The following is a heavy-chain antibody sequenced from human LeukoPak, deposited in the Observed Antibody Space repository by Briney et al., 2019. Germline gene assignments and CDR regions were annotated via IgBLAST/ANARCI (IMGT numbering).Heavy chain of an antibody. CDR3: ARDLVRGVKTLKWFDP. CDR1: GFTFSDHY. J-gene: IGHJ5*02. CDR2: ITKKPNSYTT. D-gene: IGHD3-10*01. Sequence: GGSLRLSCAASGFTFSDHYMDWVRQAPEKGLEWVGRITKKPNSYTTEYAASVKGRFTISRDDSKDSLYLQMNSLEIEDTAVYYCARDLVRGVKTLKWFDPWGQGTLVTVSS. V-gene: IGHV3-72*01.